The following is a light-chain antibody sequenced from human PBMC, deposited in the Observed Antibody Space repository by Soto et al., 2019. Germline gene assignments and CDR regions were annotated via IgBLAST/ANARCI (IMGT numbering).Light chain of an antibody. V-gene: IGLV2-23*01. CDR3: CSYAGSMV. CDR1: SSDVGSYNL. Sequence: QSALTQPASVSWSPGQSITISCTGTSSDVGSYNLVSWYQQHPGKAPKLMIYEGSKRPSGVSNRFSGSKSGNTASLTSSGLQAEDESDYYCCSYAGSMVFGGGTKLTVL. CDR2: EGS. J-gene: IGLJ3*02.